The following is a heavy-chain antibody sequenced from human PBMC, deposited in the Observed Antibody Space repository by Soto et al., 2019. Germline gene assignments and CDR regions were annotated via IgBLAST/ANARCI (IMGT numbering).Heavy chain of an antibody. D-gene: IGHD3-22*01. V-gene: IGHV4-34*01. J-gene: IGHJ5*02. CDR1: SGSISVYY. Sequence: PDTLSLTCTVSSGSISVYYWSWIRQPPGKGLEWIGEINHSGSTNYNPSLKSRVTISVDTSKNQFSLKLSSVTAADTAVYYCARGQDYYDSSGYYGWFDPWGQGTLVTVSS. CDR3: ARGQDYYDSSGYYGWFDP. CDR2: INHSGST.